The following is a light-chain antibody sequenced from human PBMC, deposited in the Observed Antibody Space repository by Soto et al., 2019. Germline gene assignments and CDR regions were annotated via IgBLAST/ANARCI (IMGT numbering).Light chain of an antibody. J-gene: IGLJ1*01. Sequence: QSVLAQPASVSGSPGQSITISCTGTSSDIGNYNLVSWYQQHPGKAPKVMIYEVTKRPSGVSNRFSGSKSGNTASLTISGLQAEDEADYYCCSYAGSSTSYVFGTGTKVT. V-gene: IGLV2-23*02. CDR1: SSDIGNYNL. CDR3: CSYAGSSTSYV. CDR2: EVT.